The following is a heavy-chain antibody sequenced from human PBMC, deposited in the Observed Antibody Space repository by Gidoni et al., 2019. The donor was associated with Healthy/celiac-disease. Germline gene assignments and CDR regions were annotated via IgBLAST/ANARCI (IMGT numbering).Heavy chain of an antibody. CDR1: GGSFSGYY. D-gene: IGHD6-19*01. J-gene: IGHJ4*02. Sequence: QVQLQQWGAGLLKPSETLSLTCAVYGGSFSGYYWSWIRQPPGKGLEWIGEINHSGSTNYNPSLKSRVTISVDTSKNQFSLKLSSVTAADTAVYYCARAPVAGRRFFDYWGQGTLVTVSS. CDR3: ARAPVAGRRFFDY. V-gene: IGHV4-34*01. CDR2: INHSGST.